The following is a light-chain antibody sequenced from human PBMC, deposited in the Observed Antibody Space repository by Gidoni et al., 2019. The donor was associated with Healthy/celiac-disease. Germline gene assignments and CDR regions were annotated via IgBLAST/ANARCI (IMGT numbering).Light chain of an antibody. Sequence: EIVLTQSPATLSLSPGERATLSCRASQSISSYLAWYQQKPGQAPRLLMYDASNRATGNPARFSGRGSGTDFTLTISSLEPEDFAVYYCQQRSSWPPGYTFGQXTKLEIK. J-gene: IGKJ2*01. CDR1: QSISSY. CDR3: QQRSSWPPGYT. V-gene: IGKV3-11*01. CDR2: DAS.